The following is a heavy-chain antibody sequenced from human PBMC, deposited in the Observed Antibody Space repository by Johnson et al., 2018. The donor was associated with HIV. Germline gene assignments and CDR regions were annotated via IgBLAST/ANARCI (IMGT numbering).Heavy chain of an antibody. Sequence: QVQLVESGGGVVQPGRSLRLSCAASGFTFSSYGMHWVRQAPGKGLEWVAVISYDGSNKYYVDSVKGRFTISRDNSKNTLYLQMNSLRAEDTAVYCCAKGGQWELLAAVDIWGQGTMVTVSS. D-gene: IGHD1-26*01. J-gene: IGHJ3*02. CDR1: GFTFSSYG. CDR3: AKGGQWELLAAVDI. CDR2: ISYDGSNK. V-gene: IGHV3-30*18.